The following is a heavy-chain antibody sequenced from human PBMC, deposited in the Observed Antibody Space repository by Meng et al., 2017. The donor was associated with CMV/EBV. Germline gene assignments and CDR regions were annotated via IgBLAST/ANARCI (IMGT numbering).Heavy chain of an antibody. CDR1: GGSVSSGSYD. J-gene: IGHJ5*02. CDR2: IYTSGST. Sequence: QVPLQQSGQGLVKPSQTLSLTCTGSGGSVSSGSYDWSWIRQPAGKGLEWIGRIYTSGSTNYNPSLKSRVTISVDTSKNQFSLKLSSVTAADTAVYYCAREVVVITPYNWFDPWGQGTLVTVSS. CDR3: AREVVVITPYNWFDP. V-gene: IGHV4-61*02. D-gene: IGHD3-22*01.